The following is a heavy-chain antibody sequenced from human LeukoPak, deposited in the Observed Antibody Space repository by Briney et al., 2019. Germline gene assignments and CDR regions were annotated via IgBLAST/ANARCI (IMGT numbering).Heavy chain of an antibody. Sequence: GESLKISCKGSGYSFTSYWIGWVRQMPGKGLEWMGIIYPGDSDTRYSPSFQGQVTISADKSISTAYLQWSSLKASDTAMYYCARLGPRYCSGGSCSNGAYYYGMDVWGQGTTVTVSS. CDR3: ARLGPRYCSGGSCSNGAYYYGMDV. J-gene: IGHJ6*02. D-gene: IGHD2-15*01. CDR2: IYPGDSDT. CDR1: GYSFTSYW. V-gene: IGHV5-51*01.